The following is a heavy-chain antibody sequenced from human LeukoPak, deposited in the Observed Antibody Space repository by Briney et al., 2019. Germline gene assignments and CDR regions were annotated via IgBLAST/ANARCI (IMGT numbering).Heavy chain of an antibody. CDR1: GFTFSSYS. J-gene: IGHJ4*02. CDR2: ISSSSSYI. V-gene: IGHV3-21*04. Sequence: GGSLRLSCAASGFTFSSYSMNWVRQAPGKGLEWVSSISSSSSYIYYADSVKGRFTISRDNSKNTLYLQMNSLRAEDTAVYYCAKDLRPIYYYDSSGYSNQDYWGQGTLVTVSS. CDR3: AKDLRPIYYYDSSGYSNQDY. D-gene: IGHD3-22*01.